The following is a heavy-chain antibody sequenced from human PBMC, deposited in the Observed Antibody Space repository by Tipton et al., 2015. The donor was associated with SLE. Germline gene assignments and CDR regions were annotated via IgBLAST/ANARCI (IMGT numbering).Heavy chain of an antibody. CDR2: INHSGST. J-gene: IGHJ4*02. CDR1: GGSISSGSYY. D-gene: IGHD3-3*01. Sequence: TLSLTCTVSGGSISSGSYYWSWIRQPPGKGLEWIGEINHSGSTNYNPSLKSRVTISVDTSKNQFSLKLSSVTAADTAVYYCARGGWRNGDYWGQGTLVTVSS. CDR3: ARGGWRNGDY. V-gene: IGHV4-39*07.